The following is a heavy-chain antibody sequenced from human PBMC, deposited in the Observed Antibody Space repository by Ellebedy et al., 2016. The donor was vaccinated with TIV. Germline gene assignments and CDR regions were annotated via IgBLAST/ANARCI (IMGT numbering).Heavy chain of an antibody. Sequence: MPSETLSLTCTVSGGSISSSSYYRGWIRQPPGKGLEWVASIYYTGTTYYNPSLQSRVTISLDTSKNQVSRKLTSVTAADTAVYYCASTLTITIFLYWGQGTPVTVSS. J-gene: IGHJ4*02. CDR3: ASTLTITIFLY. V-gene: IGHV4-39*07. CDR2: IYYTGTT. CDR1: GGSISSSSYY. D-gene: IGHD3-10*02.